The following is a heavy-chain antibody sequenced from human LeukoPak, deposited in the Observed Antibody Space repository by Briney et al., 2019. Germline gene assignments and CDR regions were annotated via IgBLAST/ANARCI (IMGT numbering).Heavy chain of an antibody. CDR1: GGTFSSYA. Sequence: SVTVSCKASGGTFSSYAISWVRQAPGQGLEWIGGIIPIFGTANYAQKFQGRVTITTDESTSTAYMELSSLRSEDTAVYYCARGSGRDGYILQIDYWGQGTLVTVSS. V-gene: IGHV1-69*05. D-gene: IGHD5-24*01. CDR2: IIPIFGTA. J-gene: IGHJ4*02. CDR3: ARGSGRDGYILQIDY.